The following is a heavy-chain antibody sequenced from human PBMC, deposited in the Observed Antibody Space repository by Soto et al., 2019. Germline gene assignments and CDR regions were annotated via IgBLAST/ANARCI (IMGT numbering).Heavy chain of an antibody. CDR3: ARDSLSGIAAHLHDAFRDNWFDP. J-gene: IGHJ5*02. V-gene: IGHV1-69*13. CDR1: GGTFSSYA. CDR2: IIPIFGTA. Sequence: SVKVSCKASGGTFSSYAISWVRQAPGQGLEWMGGIIPIFGTANYAQKFQGRVTITADESTSTAYMELSSLRSEDTAVYYCARDSLSGIAAHLHDAFRDNWFDPWG. D-gene: IGHD6-6*01.